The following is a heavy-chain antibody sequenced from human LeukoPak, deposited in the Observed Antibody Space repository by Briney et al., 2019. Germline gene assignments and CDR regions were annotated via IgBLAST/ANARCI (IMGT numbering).Heavy chain of an antibody. D-gene: IGHD5-12*01. CDR3: ARGGRGR. CDR2: INWSGEST. Sequence: RTGGSLRLSCAASGFTFDEYGMTWVRQAPGKGLEWVCGINWSGESTGYADSVEGRFTISRDNAKNSLYLQMNSLRADDTAIYYCARGGRGRWGQGTLVTVSS. J-gene: IGHJ4*02. V-gene: IGHV3-20*04. CDR1: GFTFDEYG.